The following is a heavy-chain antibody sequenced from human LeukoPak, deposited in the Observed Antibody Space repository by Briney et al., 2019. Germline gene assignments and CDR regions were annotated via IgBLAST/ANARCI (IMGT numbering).Heavy chain of an antibody. CDR1: GASISSGGYY. CDR2: INHSGST. J-gene: IGHJ3*02. Sequence: SQTLSLTCTVSGASISSGGYYWSWIRQPPGKGLEWIGEINHSGSTNYNPSLKSRVTISVDTSKNQFSLKLSSVTAADTAVYYCARGQGGMIVVVIADDAFDIWGQGTMVTVSS. CDR3: ARGQGGMIVVVIADDAFDI. D-gene: IGHD3-22*01. V-gene: IGHV4-30-2*01.